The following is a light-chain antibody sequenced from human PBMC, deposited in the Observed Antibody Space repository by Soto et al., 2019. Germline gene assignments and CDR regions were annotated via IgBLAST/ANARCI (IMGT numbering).Light chain of an antibody. Sequence: QSVLTQPPSVSGAPGQRVTISCTGSSSNIGAGYDVHWYQQLPGTAPKLLTYGNSNRPSGVPDRFSGFKSGTSASLAITGLQAEDEADYYCQSYDSSLGVVFGGGTKLTVL. J-gene: IGLJ2*01. CDR3: QSYDSSLGVV. CDR2: GNS. CDR1: SSNIGAGYD. V-gene: IGLV1-40*01.